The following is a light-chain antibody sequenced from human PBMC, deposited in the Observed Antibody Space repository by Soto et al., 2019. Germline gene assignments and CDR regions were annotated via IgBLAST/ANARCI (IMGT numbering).Light chain of an antibody. J-gene: IGKJ2*01. V-gene: IGKV3-20*01. CDR1: QSVSSSY. Sequence: EIVLTQSPGTLSLSPGERATLSCRASQSVSSSYLAWYQQKPGQAPRLLIYGASSRASGIPDRFSGSGSGTDFTLTISRLELEDFAVYYCHQYGSSPTYTFGQGTKLEI. CDR3: HQYGSSPTYT. CDR2: GAS.